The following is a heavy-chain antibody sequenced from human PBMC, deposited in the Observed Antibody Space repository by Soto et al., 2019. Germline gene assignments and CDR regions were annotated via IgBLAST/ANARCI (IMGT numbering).Heavy chain of an antibody. J-gene: IGHJ6*02. V-gene: IGHV4-59*07. D-gene: IGHD6-13*01. CDR1: GGSISGYY. CDR2: IYYMGSI. Sequence: QVQLQESGPGLVKPSDTLSLTCTVSGGSISGYYWSWIRQPPGKGLEYIGYIYYMGSINYNPSLKSRVTMSVDTSRNQFSLNVNSVTAADTAVYYCARQQLLPFYYALDVWGQGTTVTVSS. CDR3: ARQQLLPFYYALDV.